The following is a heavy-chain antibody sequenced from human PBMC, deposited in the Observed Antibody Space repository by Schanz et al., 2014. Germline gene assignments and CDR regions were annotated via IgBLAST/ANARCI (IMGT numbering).Heavy chain of an antibody. CDR1: GFTFSTYS. CDR2: ISRSSSTI. CDR3: AKSYDTSGYSGFDY. V-gene: IGHV3-48*02. J-gene: IGHJ4*02. D-gene: IGHD3-22*01. Sequence: EVQLVESGGGLVQPGGSLRLSCAASGFTFSTYSMNWVRQAPGKGLEWVSYISRSSSTIYYADSVKGRFTISRDNAKNSLYLQMNSLRDEDTAVYFCAKSYDTSGYSGFDYWGQGTLVTVSS.